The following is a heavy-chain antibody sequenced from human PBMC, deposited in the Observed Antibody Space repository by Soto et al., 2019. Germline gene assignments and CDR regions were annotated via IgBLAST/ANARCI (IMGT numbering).Heavy chain of an antibody. J-gene: IGHJ4*02. CDR3: VKDDGGYPSTAPH. Sequence: EVQLLESGGGLVQPGGSLRLSCAASGITISNYPMSWVRQAPGKGLAWVSGISGSGARTYYGDSAKGRFTISKDISKNSLSLQLDSLGVEDTAVYFCVKDDGGYPSTAPHWGQGTLVTVSS. V-gene: IGHV3-23*01. CDR2: ISGSGART. CDR1: GITISNYP. D-gene: IGHD3-22*01.